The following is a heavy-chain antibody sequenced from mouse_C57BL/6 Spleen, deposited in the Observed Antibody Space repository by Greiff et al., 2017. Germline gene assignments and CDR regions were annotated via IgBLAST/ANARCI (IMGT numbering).Heavy chain of an antibody. D-gene: IGHD1-1*01. CDR2: ISSGSSTI. CDR1: GFTFSDYG. CDR3: ARGATVVAYDMDY. J-gene: IGHJ4*01. V-gene: IGHV5-17*01. Sequence: EVKLVESGGGLVKPGGSLKLSCAASGFTFSDYGMHWVRQAPEKGLEWVAYISSGSSTIYYADTVKGRFTISRDNAKNTLFLQMTSLRSEDTAMYYCARGATVVAYDMDYWGQGTTVTVSS.